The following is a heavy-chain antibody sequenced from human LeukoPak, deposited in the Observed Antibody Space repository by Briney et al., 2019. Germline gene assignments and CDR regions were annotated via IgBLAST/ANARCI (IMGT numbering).Heavy chain of an antibody. CDR3: ASIAARPDFDYYYGMDV. CDR1: GGSFSGYY. Sequence: SETLSLTCAVYGGSFSGYYWSWIRQPPGKGLEWIGEINHSGSTNYNPSLKSRVTISVDTPKNQFSLKLSSVTAADTAVYYCASIAARPDFDYYYGMDVWGQGTTVTVSS. J-gene: IGHJ6*02. D-gene: IGHD6-6*01. V-gene: IGHV4-34*01. CDR2: INHSGST.